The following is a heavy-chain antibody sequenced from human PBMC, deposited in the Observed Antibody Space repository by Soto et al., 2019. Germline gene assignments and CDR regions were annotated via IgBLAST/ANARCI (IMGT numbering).Heavy chain of an antibody. CDR1: GLTFSTDE. CDR2: ISYTSTTI. D-gene: IGHD3-9*01. Sequence: EVQLVASGGDLVPPGGSLRLSCAVSGLTFSTDEMNWVRQAPGKGLEWLAYISYTSTTIKYADSVKGRFAVSRDNAKKSLYLQMNNLRVEDTAIYYCVREGGSLAFDSWGQGTMVIVSS. CDR3: VREGGSLAFDS. V-gene: IGHV3-48*03. J-gene: IGHJ3*01.